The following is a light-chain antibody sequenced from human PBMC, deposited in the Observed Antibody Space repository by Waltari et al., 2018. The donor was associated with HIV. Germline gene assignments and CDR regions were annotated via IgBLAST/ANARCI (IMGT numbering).Light chain of an antibody. CDR3: CSYAGSYTYV. Sequence: QSALTQPRSVSGSPGQSVTISCTGTSSDIGYFDYVSWYQQYPGKAPKVIIYAVNQRTAGVPDRFTGSKSGITASLTISGLQGDDEADYYCCSYAGSYTYVFGTGTKVNVL. CDR2: AVN. V-gene: IGLV2-11*01. CDR1: SSDIGYFDY. J-gene: IGLJ1*01.